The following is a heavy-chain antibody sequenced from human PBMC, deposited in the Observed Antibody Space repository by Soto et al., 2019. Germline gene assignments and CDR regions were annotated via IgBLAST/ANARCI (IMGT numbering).Heavy chain of an antibody. CDR1: GFTFNTDA. Sequence: ESGGGLVEPGGSLRLSCAASGFTFNTDAMHWVRQAPGKGPEWLSYISSDSSTIFYGDSVKGRISISRVNAKRSLYLQINSLRAEDTAVYYCVRDNPVLRSWGQGTLVTVSS. J-gene: IGHJ5*02. V-gene: IGHV3-48*01. CDR3: VRDNPVLRS. CDR2: ISSDSSTI.